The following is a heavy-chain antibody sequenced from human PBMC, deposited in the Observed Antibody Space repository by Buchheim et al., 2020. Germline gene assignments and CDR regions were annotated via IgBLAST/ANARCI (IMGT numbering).Heavy chain of an antibody. Sequence: QVHLVESGGGVVQPGRSLRLSCAASGFPFSSSGMHWVRQAPGKGLEWVAVISYDGNKKYYADSVKGRFTISRDNSKNTMYLQMNSLRAEDTAVHYCAKEIISSTSDYYYGMDVWGQGTT. CDR1: GFPFSSSG. V-gene: IGHV3-30*18. CDR3: AKEIISSTSDYYYGMDV. D-gene: IGHD2-2*01. CDR2: ISYDGNKK. J-gene: IGHJ6*02.